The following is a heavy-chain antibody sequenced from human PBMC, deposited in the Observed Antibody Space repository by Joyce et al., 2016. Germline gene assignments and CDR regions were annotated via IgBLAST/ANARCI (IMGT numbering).Heavy chain of an antibody. J-gene: IGHJ3*02. CDR3: ARDMRQELSLFGRAFDI. Sequence: EVQLVESGGGLVKPGGSLRLSCAASGFTFNTYAMNWVRQAPGKALEWVASISVSSFYTYYADSVKGRFTISRDNTKNSLFLQMSSLGAEDTAVYYCARDMRQELSLFGRAFDIWGQGTMVTVSS. D-gene: IGHD3-16*02. CDR2: ISVSSFYT. CDR1: GFTFNTYA. V-gene: IGHV3-21*01.